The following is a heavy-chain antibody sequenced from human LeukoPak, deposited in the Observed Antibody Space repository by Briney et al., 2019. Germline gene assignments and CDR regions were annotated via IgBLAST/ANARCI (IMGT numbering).Heavy chain of an antibody. D-gene: IGHD3-22*01. Sequence: GASVKVSCKASGYTFTSYAMNWVRQAPGQGLEWMGWINTNTGNPTYAQGFTGRFVFSLDTSVSTAYLQISSLKAEDTAVYYCARGETELHPYYYDSSASFWGQGTMVTVSS. CDR3: ARGETELHPYYYDSSASF. CDR1: GYTFTSYA. J-gene: IGHJ3*01. V-gene: IGHV7-4-1*02. CDR2: INTNTGNP.